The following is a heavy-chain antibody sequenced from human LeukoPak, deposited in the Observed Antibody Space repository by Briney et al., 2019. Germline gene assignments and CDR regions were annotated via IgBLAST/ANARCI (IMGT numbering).Heavy chain of an antibody. J-gene: IGHJ4*02. CDR3: ARDVPLPVFYGYRGGFDY. Sequence: KPSETLSLTCTVSGGSISSSSYYWSWIRQPPGKGLEWIGYIYYSGSTNYNPSLKSRVTISVDTSKNQFSLKLSSVTAADTAVYYCARDVPLPVFYGYRGGFDYWGQGTLVTVSS. CDR1: GGSISSSSYY. CDR2: IYYSGST. D-gene: IGHD5-18*01. V-gene: IGHV4-61*01.